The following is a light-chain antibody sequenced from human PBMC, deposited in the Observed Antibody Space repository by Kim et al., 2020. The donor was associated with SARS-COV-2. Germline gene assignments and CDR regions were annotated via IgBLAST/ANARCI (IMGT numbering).Light chain of an antibody. CDR3: SSYTSSSTLGV. CDR2: DVS. Sequence: QSITIPCTGTSSDVGGYNYVSWYQQHPGKAPKLMIYDVSHRPSGVSNRFSGSKSGNTASLTISGLQAEDEADYYCSSYTSSSTLGVFGGGTQLTVL. CDR1: SSDVGGYNY. V-gene: IGLV2-14*03. J-gene: IGLJ2*01.